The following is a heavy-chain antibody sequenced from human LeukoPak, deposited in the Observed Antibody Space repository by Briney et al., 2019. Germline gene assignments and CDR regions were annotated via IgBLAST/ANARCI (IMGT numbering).Heavy chain of an antibody. CDR1: GFTFSSYR. D-gene: IGHD1-26*01. Sequence: GGSLRLSCAASGFTFSSYRMHWVRQAPGKGLVWVSRISTDGSSTSYADSVKGRFTISRDNAKNTLYLQMNSLRSEDTAVYYCARGVVVGATSALVHGAQGTLVTVSS. CDR2: ISTDGSST. V-gene: IGHV3-74*01. CDR3: ARGVVVGATSALVH. J-gene: IGHJ4*02.